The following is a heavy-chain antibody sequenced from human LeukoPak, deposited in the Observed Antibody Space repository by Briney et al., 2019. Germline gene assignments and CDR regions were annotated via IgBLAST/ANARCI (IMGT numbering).Heavy chain of an antibody. CDR3: TRGSRHRYCPNGVCTGRY. J-gene: IGHJ4*02. CDR2: IRSKALGGAT. V-gene: IGHV3-49*04. Sequence: GAPRLSCTTSALTLADSAMSWVRKAPGKGVGWVGFIRSKALGGATEYAASVKGRITISRDHSKSIAYMHMNRLKTEDTAVYYCTRGSRHRYCPNGVCTGRYWGQGTLVTVSS. D-gene: IGHD2-8*01. CDR1: ALTLADSA.